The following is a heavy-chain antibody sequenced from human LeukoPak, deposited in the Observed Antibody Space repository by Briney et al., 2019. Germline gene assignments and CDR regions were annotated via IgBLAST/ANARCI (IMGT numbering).Heavy chain of an antibody. V-gene: IGHV1-2*02. CDR2: INPNGGGP. D-gene: IGHD3-10*01. CDR1: GNIFTGYY. CDR3: ATGLFSYYYGSGA. Sequence: ASVKVSCKAPGNIFTGYYLHWVRQAPGQGLEWMGWINPNGGGPKYAPKFQGRVTMTRDTSINTVYMELSRLRSDDTAVYYCATGLFSYYYGSGAWGQGTLVTVPS. J-gene: IGHJ4*02.